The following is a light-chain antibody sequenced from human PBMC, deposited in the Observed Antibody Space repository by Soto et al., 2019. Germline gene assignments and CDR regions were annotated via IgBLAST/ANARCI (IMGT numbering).Light chain of an antibody. CDR1: QSVSRF. CDR3: QQYNNWPPWT. V-gene: IGKV3-15*01. CDR2: GTS. J-gene: IGKJ1*01. Sequence: EVVMTQSPATLSVSPGERATLSCRASQSVSRFLAWYQQKPGQAPRLFIYGTSTRATGIPARFSGSGSGTEFTLTISSLQSEDFAVYYCQQYNNWPPWTFGQGTKVEIK.